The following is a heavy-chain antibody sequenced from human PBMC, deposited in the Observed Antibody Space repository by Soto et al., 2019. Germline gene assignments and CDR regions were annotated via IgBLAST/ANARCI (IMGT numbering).Heavy chain of an antibody. V-gene: IGHV3-23*01. CDR3: AKTSPTYGDYVGWFDP. Sequence: EVQLLESGGGLVQPGGSLRLSCAASGFTFSSYAMSWVRQAPGKGLEWVSAISGSGGSTCYADSVKGRFTISRDNSKNTLYLQMNSLRAEDTAVYYCAKTSPTYGDYVGWFDPWGQGTLVTVSS. CDR1: GFTFSSYA. CDR2: ISGSGGST. D-gene: IGHD4-17*01. J-gene: IGHJ5*02.